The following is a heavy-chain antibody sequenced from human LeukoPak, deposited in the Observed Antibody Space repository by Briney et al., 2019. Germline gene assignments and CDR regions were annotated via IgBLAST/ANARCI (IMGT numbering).Heavy chain of an antibody. CDR1: GGSISSYY. CDR2: LHYTGST. V-gene: IGHV4-59*01. D-gene: IGHD3-10*01. CDR3: ARGLFGEFFYYYYVDV. Sequence: SETLSLACTVSGGSISSYYWSWIRQSPGKGLEWIGYLHYTGSTNYNPSLKSRVIISVDTSKNQFSLKLSSVTAADTAVYYCARGLFGEFFYYYYVDVWGKGTTVTVSS. J-gene: IGHJ6*03.